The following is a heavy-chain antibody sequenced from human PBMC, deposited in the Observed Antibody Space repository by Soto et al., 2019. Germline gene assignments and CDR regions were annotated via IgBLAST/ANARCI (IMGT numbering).Heavy chain of an antibody. V-gene: IGHV3-23*01. CDR2: ISGSGGST. CDR3: AKSAYYYGSGTQLYYFDY. J-gene: IGHJ4*02. CDR1: GFTFSSYA. D-gene: IGHD3-10*01. Sequence: EVQLLESGGGLVQPGGSLRLSCAASGFTFSSYAMSWVCQAPGKGLEWVSAISGSGGSTYYADSVKGRFTISRDNSKNTLYLQMNSLRAEDTAVYYCAKSAYYYGSGTQLYYFDYWGQGTLVTVSS.